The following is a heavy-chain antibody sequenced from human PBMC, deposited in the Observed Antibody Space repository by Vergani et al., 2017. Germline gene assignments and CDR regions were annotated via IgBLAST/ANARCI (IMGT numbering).Heavy chain of an antibody. D-gene: IGHD6-6*01. J-gene: IGHJ3*02. V-gene: IGHV4-39*01. CDR3: GRHRPKIAALKDRAFDI. Sequence: QLQLQESGPGLVKPSETLSLTCTVSGGSISSSSYYWGWIRQPPGKGLEWLGSIYYSGSTYYNPSLKSRVTISVDTSKNQFSLKLSSVTAADTAVYYCGRHRPKIAALKDRAFDIWGQGTMVTVSS. CDR2: IYYSGST. CDR1: GGSISSSSYY.